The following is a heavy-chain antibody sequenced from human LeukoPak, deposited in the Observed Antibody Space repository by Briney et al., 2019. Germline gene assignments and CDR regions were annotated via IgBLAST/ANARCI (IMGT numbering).Heavy chain of an antibody. J-gene: IGHJ1*01. V-gene: IGHV4-59*01. CDR2: IFYSGST. CDR1: GGSFSSFY. D-gene: IGHD3-22*01. CDR3: GRGSPYYFDGSGYSAEYFHH. Sequence: SETLSLTCAVYGGSFSSFYWSWMRQPPGRGLEWIGYIFYSGSTKYNPSLKSRVTISVDTSKNQFSLKLSSVTAADTAVYYCGRGSPYYFDGSGYSAEYFHHWGQGTLVTVSS.